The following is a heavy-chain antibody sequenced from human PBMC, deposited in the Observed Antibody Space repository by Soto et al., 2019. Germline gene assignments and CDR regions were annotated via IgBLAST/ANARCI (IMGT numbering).Heavy chain of an antibody. CDR1: GGSISSSIYY. J-gene: IGHJ4*02. CDR2: IHYSGST. CDR3: ARGVVLMVYATTPFDC. D-gene: IGHD2-8*01. V-gene: IGHV4-39*01. Sequence: QLQLQESGPGLVKPSETLSLTCTVSGGSISSSIYYWGWIRQPPGTGLEWIGSIHYSGSTYYNPSLKSRVNISVDTSKNQFYLTLSSVTAADTAVYYCARGVVLMVYATTPFDCGGQGPLVTVSS.